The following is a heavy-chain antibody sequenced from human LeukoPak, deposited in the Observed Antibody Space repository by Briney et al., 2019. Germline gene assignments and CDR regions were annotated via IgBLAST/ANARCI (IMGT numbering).Heavy chain of an antibody. Sequence: SSETLSLTCTVSGGSISRYHWSWIRQPPEKGLEWIGYIWYSGTTNYNPSLKSRVTMSVDTSKNHFSLRLSSVTAADTAIYYCVRTISDGSGDYWGQGILVTVSA. D-gene: IGHD3-10*01. V-gene: IGHV4-59*01. CDR1: GGSISRYH. J-gene: IGHJ4*02. CDR3: VRTISDGSGDY. CDR2: IWYSGTT.